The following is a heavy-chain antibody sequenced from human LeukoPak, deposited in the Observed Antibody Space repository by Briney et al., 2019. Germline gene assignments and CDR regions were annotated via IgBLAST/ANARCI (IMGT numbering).Heavy chain of an antibody. CDR2: IIPILGIA. CDR1: GGTFSSYA. Sequence: GASVKVSCKASGGTFSSYAISWVRQAPGQGLEWMGRIIPILGIANYAQKFQGRVTITADKSTSTAYMELSSLRSEDTAVYYCARDPGLLWFGELNPFDYWGQGTLVTVSS. CDR3: ARDPGLLWFGELNPFDY. V-gene: IGHV1-69*04. D-gene: IGHD3-10*01. J-gene: IGHJ4*02.